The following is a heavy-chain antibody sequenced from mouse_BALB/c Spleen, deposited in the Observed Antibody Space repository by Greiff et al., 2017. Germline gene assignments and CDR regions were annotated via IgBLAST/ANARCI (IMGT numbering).Heavy chain of an antibody. J-gene: IGHJ4*01. CDR3: AQVEVHAMDY. Sequence: QVTLQECGPGLLQPSQTLSLTCSFSGYSLSTSNIGVGWLRQPPGKGLEWLLYSLWNDSKYNNPALKSRLTISKDTYNNQVFLKIADVDTADTATYYCAQVEVHAMDYWGQGTSVTVSS. V-gene: IGHV8-5*01. CDR1: GYSLSTSNIG. D-gene: IGHD2-14*01. CDR2: SLWNDSK.